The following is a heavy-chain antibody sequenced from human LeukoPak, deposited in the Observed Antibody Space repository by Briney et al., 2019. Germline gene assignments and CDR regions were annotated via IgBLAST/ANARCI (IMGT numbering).Heavy chain of an antibody. V-gene: IGHV3-23*01. CDR2: ISGSGGST. Sequence: WVRXXPGKXXEWXSAISGSGGSTYYAASVKGRFTISRDNSKNTLYLQMNSLRAEDTAVYYCAKAGGSITMIVVVTGGEFDYWGQGTLVTVSS. D-gene: IGHD3-22*01. J-gene: IGHJ4*02. CDR3: AKAGGSITMIVVVTGGEFDY.